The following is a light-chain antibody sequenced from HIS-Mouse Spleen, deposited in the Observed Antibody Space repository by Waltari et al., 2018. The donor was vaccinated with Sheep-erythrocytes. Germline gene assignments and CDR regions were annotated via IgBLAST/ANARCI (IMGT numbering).Light chain of an antibody. CDR3: SSYTSSSTWV. Sequence: QSALTQPRSVSGSPGQSITISRTGTSSDVGGYNYVSWYQQHPGKAPKLMIYEVSNRPSGVSNRFSGSKSGNTASLTISGLQAEDEADYYCSSYTSSSTWVFGGGTKLTVL. CDR2: EVS. J-gene: IGLJ3*02. V-gene: IGLV2-14*01. CDR1: SSDVGGYNY.